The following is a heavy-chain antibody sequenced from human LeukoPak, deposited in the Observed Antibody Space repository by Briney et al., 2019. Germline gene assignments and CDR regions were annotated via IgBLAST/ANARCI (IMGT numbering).Heavy chain of an antibody. CDR1: GFTFSNYA. CDR3: PRQSYASGWNPFDY. CDR2: ISGGGITT. J-gene: IGHJ4*02. Sequence: GGSLRLSCAASGFTFSNYAMSWVRQAPGKGLEWVSTISGGGITTYYADSAKGRLTISRDNSKNTMFLQMNSPRADDTAVYYCPRQSYASGWNPFDYWGQGILVTVSS. D-gene: IGHD6-19*01. V-gene: IGHV3-23*01.